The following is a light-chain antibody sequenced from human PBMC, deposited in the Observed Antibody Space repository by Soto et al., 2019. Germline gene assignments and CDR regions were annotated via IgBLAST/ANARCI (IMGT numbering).Light chain of an antibody. CDR2: DVS. V-gene: IGLV2-14*03. CDR1: SSDVGSYNF. CDR3: SSYTRSTTLDVI. Sequence: QSALTQPASVSGSPGQSITIFCTGTSSDVGSYNFVSWYQHHPGKAPKLIIYDVSNRPSGVSDRFSGSKSGNTASLIISGLQAEDEADYYCSSYTRSTTLDVIFGGGTQLTVL. J-gene: IGLJ2*01.